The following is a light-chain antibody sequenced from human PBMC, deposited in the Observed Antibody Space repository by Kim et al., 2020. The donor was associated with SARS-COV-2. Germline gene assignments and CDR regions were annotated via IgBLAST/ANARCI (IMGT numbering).Light chain of an antibody. V-gene: IGLV3-21*04. Sequence: AQGKTARITGGGDSIGSNSVHWYRQKPGQAPVLVMYYDSDRPSGIPERFSASKSGSTATLTIRRVEAGDEADYYCQVWDRSSDHWVFGGGTQLTVL. CDR2: YDS. J-gene: IGLJ3*02. CDR1: SIGSNS. CDR3: QVWDRSSDHWV.